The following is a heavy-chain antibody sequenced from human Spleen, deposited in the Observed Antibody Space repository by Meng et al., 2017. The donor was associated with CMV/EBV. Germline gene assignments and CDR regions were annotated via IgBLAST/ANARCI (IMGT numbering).Heavy chain of an antibody. J-gene: IGHJ4*02. CDR3: ARDGADYDPGVDY. Sequence: SCKASGNTFTDYYIHWVRQAPGQGLEWVGWINPNSGGTNYAQKFQGRVTMTRDTSTAYMELRSLRSDDTAVYYCARDGADYDPGVDYWGQGTLVTVSS. CDR2: INPNSGGT. D-gene: IGHD4-17*01. V-gene: IGHV1-2*02. CDR1: GNTFTDYY.